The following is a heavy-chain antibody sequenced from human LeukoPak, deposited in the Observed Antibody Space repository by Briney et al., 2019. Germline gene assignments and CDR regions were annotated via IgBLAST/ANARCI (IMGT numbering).Heavy chain of an antibody. Sequence: PGGSLRLSCAASGFTFSSYAMSWVRQAPGKGLEWVSAISGSGGSTYYADSVKGRFTISRDNSKNTLYLQMNSLRAEDTAVYYCAKVVEPTARIAVAGQHVAFDYWGQGTLVTVSS. V-gene: IGHV3-23*01. CDR2: ISGSGGST. J-gene: IGHJ4*02. D-gene: IGHD6-19*01. CDR1: GFTFSSYA. CDR3: AKVVEPTARIAVAGQHVAFDY.